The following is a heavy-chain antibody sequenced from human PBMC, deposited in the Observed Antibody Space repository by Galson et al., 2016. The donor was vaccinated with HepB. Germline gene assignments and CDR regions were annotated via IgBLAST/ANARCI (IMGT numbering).Heavy chain of an antibody. Sequence: SLRLSCAASGFTLTTYATHWVRQAPGKGLEWVAVISSDGSTTYYADSVKGRFTISRETSNNTLFLQMNSLTSADTAVYYCAQGRWSYCNTWYESFGHWGQGSLVTVSS. CDR2: ISSDGSTT. J-gene: IGHJ4*02. D-gene: IGHD2/OR15-2a*01. CDR3: AQGRWSYCNTWYESFGH. V-gene: IGHV3-30*18. CDR1: GFTLTTYA.